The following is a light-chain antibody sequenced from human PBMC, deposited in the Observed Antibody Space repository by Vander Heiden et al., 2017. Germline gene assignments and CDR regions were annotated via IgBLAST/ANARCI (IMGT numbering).Light chain of an antibody. CDR1: SSNIGAAYD. V-gene: IGLV1-40*01. Sequence: QSVLTQPPSVSGAPGQRATIPCTGSSSNIGAAYDVYRYQQLPGTAPKLLIYTNTNRPSGVPDRFSGSKSGTSASLAITGLQAEDEADYYCQSYDNSLSGVLFGGGTKLTVL. CDR3: QSYDNSLSGVL. J-gene: IGLJ2*01. CDR2: TNT.